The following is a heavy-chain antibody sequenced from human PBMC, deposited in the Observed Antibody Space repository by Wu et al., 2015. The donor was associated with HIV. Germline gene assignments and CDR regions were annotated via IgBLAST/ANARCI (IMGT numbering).Heavy chain of an antibody. J-gene: IGHJ4*02. D-gene: IGHD3-22*01. CDR2: INPNNGVT. CDR1: GYTFTGYF. Sequence: QVQLVQSGAELKRPGSSVKISCQASGYTFTGYFMHWVRQAPGQGLEWMGWINPNNGVTNYAQKFQGRVSMTTDTSTNTAFMDLTRLTSDDTAVYFCARDTYFYDSSGYSGYCDYWGQGTLVTVSS. CDR3: ARDTYFYDSSGYSGYCDY. V-gene: IGHV1-2*02.